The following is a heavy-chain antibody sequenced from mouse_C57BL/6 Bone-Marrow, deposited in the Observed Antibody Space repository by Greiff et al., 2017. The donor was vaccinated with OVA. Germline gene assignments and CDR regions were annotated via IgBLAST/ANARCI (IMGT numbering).Heavy chain of an antibody. J-gene: IGHJ3*01. Sequence: QVQLQQPGAELVKPGASVKLSCKASGYTFTSYWMHWVKQRPGQDLEWIGMIHPNSGSTNYNEKFKSKATLTVDKSSSTAYMQLSSLTSEDSAVYYCARKVSTGAWFAYWGQGTLVTVSA. D-gene: IGHD2-1*01. V-gene: IGHV1-64*01. CDR3: ARKVSTGAWFAY. CDR2: IHPNSGST. CDR1: GYTFTSYW.